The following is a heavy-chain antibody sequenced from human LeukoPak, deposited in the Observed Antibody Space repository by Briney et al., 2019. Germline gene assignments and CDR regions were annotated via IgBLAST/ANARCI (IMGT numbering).Heavy chain of an antibody. CDR1: GYSISGGYY. Sequence: SETLSLTCAVSGYSISGGYYWGWIRQPPGKGLEWIGSIYHSGSTYYNPSLKSRVTISVDTSKNQFSLKLSSVTAADTAVYYCARCAYSSSNWFDPWGQGTLVTVSS. D-gene: IGHD6-13*01. V-gene: IGHV4-38-2*01. CDR3: ARCAYSSSNWFDP. J-gene: IGHJ5*02. CDR2: IYHSGST.